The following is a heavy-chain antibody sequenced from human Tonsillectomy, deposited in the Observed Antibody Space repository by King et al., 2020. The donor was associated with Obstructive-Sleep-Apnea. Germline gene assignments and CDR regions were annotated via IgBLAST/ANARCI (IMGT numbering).Heavy chain of an antibody. J-gene: IGHJ5*02. CDR1: GYSFTSYW. V-gene: IGHV5-10-1*01. D-gene: IGHD2-15*01. CDR3: ARKGLGYCSGGSCYSEKGNWFDP. CDR2: IDPSDSYT. Sequence: EVQLVESGAEVKKPGESLRISCKGSGYSFTSYWISWVRQMPGKGLEWMGRIDPSDSYTNYSPSFQVHVTISADKSISTAYLQWSSLKASDTAMYYCARKGLGYCSGGSCYSEKGNWFDPWGQGTLVTVSS.